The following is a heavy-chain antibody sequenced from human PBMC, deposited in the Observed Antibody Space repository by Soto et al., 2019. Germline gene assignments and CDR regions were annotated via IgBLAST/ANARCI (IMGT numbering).Heavy chain of an antibody. CDR1: GGNFSSYA. Sequence: GGSLRLSCAASGGNFSSYAMHWVRQAPGKGLEWVAVISYDGSNKYYADSVKGRFTISRDNSKNTLYLQMNSLRAEDTAVYYCARDGNWNRPPRFWFDPWGQGTLVTV. J-gene: IGHJ5*02. V-gene: IGHV3-30-3*01. D-gene: IGHD1-1*01. CDR3: ARDGNWNRPPRFWFDP. CDR2: ISYDGSNK.